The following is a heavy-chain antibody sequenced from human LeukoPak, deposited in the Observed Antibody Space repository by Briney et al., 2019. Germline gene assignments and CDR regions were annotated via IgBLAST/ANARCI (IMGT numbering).Heavy chain of an antibody. CDR2: MYHSGNT. J-gene: IGHJ4*02. D-gene: IGHD6-6*01. CDR1: GYSISSGYY. CDR3: ARAYSSSSIFDY. V-gene: IGHV4-38-2*02. Sequence: SETLSLPCTVSGYSISSGYYWGWIRHPPRDWLDWIGTMYHSGNTYYSPSLRSRVTISVDTSKNQFSLKLTSVTAADTAVYYCARAYSSSSIFDYWGQGTLVTVSS.